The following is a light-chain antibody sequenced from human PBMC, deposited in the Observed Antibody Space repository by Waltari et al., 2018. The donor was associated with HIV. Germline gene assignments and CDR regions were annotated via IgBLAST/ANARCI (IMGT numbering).Light chain of an antibody. J-gene: IGLJ1*01. CDR1: SLRRSS. V-gene: IGLV3-19*01. Sequence: SSDLTQDPAVSVALGPTLRITCQGDSLRRSSATWYQQKPGQAPVVVLYGKDNRPSGIPDRFSGSSSGNTGSLTITGAQAEDEAVYYCDARDTNDKHHVFGTGTKVTV. CDR2: GKD. CDR3: DARDTNDKHHV.